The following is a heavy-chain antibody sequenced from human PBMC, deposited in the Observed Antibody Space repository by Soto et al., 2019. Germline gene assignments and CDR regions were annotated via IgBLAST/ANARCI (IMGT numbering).Heavy chain of an antibody. CDR3: ARDSGYYYYYMDV. CDR1: GFTFSSYG. J-gene: IGHJ6*03. CDR2: IWYDGSNK. Sequence: QVQLVESGGGVVQPGRSLRLSCAASGFTFSSYGMHWVRQAPGKGLEWVAVIWYDGSNKYYADSVKGRFTISRDNSKNTLYLQMSGLRSGYTSVYYCARDSGYYYYYMDVWGKGTTVTVSS. D-gene: IGHD1-26*01. V-gene: IGHV3-33*01.